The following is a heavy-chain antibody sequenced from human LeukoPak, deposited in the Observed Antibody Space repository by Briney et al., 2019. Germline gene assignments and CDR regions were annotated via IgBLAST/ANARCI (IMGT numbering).Heavy chain of an antibody. CDR1: GYTFTGYY. J-gene: IGHJ3*02. V-gene: IGHV1-2*06. CDR2: INPNSGGT. CDR3: AREETPLPVGGGLDAFDI. D-gene: IGHD4-23*01. Sequence: ASVKVSCKASGYTFTGYYMHWVRQAPGQGLEWMGRINPNSGGTNYAQKFQGRVTVTRDTSISTAYMELSRLRYDDTAVYYCAREETPLPVGGGLDAFDIWGQGTMVTVSS.